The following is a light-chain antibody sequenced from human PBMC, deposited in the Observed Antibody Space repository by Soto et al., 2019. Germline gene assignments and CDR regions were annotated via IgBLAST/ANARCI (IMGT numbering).Light chain of an antibody. J-gene: IGLJ3*02. CDR2: SNN. CDR3: AAWDGSLNGWV. Sequence: QLVLTQPPSASGTPGQRVTISCSGSNSNIGTNSMNWYRQLPGTAPKLLIHSNNQRPSGVPDRFSGSKSGTSASLAISGLQSEDEADYYCAAWDGSLNGWVFGGGTQLTVL. V-gene: IGLV1-44*01. CDR1: NSNIGTNS.